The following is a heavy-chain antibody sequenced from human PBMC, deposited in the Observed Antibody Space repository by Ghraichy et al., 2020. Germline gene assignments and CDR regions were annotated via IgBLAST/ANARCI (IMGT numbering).Heavy chain of an antibody. CDR3: AIGVTVTTEY. D-gene: IGHD4-17*01. CDR1: FARDG. CDR2: MNPNSGNT. V-gene: IGHV1-8*01. J-gene: IGHJ4*02. Sequence: FARDGVSWVGQATGQGREWMGWMNPNSGNTGYAQKFQGRVTMTRNTSITTAYMELSSLRSEDTGVYYGAIGVTVTTEYWGQGTLVTVSS.